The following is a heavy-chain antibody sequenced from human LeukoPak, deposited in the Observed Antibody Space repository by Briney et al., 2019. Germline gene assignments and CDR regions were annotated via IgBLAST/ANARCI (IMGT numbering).Heavy chain of an antibody. J-gene: IGHJ4*02. V-gene: IGHV1-69*13. CDR3: ARGWKLTLPIDY. CDR2: IIPIFGTA. CDR1: GGTFISYA. D-gene: IGHD1-26*01. Sequence: ASVKVSCKASGGTFISYAISWVRQAPGQGLEWMGGIIPIFGTANYAQKFQGRVTITADESTSTAYMELSSLRSEDTAVYYCARGWKLTLPIDYWGQGTLVTVSS.